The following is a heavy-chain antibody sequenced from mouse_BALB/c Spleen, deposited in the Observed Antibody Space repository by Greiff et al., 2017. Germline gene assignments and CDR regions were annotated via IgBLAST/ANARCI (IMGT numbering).Heavy chain of an antibody. CDR3: ARPPYEYDGAMDY. D-gene: IGHD2-4*01. CDR1: GFTFSSFG. J-gene: IGHJ4*01. CDR2: ISSGSSTI. Sequence: EVQLVESGGGLVQPGGSRKLSCAASGFTFSSFGMHWVRQAPEKGLEWVAYISSGSSTIYYADTVKGRFTISRDNPKNTLFLQMTSLRSEDTAMYYCARPPYEYDGAMDYWGQGTSVTVSS. V-gene: IGHV5-17*02.